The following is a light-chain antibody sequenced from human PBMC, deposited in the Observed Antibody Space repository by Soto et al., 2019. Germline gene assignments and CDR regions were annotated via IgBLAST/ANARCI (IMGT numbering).Light chain of an antibody. V-gene: IGKV3-15*01. CDR3: QQYNNWPPRT. J-gene: IGKJ2*01. CDR2: GAS. Sequence: EIVMTQSPASLAVSPGETATLSCRASQSISNSLAWYQQKPGQAPSLLIYGASTRATGIPARFSGSGSGTEFTLTISSLQSEDSALYYCQQYNNWPPRTFGQGTKLEIK. CDR1: QSISNS.